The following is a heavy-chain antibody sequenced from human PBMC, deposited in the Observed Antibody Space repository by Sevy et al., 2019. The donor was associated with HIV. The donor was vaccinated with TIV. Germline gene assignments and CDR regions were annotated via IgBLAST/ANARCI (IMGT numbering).Heavy chain of an antibody. Sequence: GGSLRLSCAASGFTLNKAWMNWVRQAPGKGLEWVGRIKSETDGGTTDYAEPVKGRFSISRDDSKNTLYLPMNSLKIEDTAVYYCSMEDGYNYFDYWGQGALVTVSS. CDR1: GFTLNKAW. V-gene: IGHV3-15*07. J-gene: IGHJ4*02. CDR2: IKSETDGGTT. D-gene: IGHD5-12*01. CDR3: SMEDGYNYFDY.